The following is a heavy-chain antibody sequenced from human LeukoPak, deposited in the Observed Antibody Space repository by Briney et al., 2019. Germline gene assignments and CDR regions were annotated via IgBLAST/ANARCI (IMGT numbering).Heavy chain of an antibody. CDR2: IYHSGIT. J-gene: IGHJ5*02. CDR1: GYSISSHY. CDR3: ARTVVAATNWFDP. V-gene: IGHV4-38-2*01. D-gene: IGHD2-15*01. Sequence: SETLSLTCGVSGYSISSHYWGWIRQPPGKGLEWIGPIYHSGITYYNPSLKSRVTISVDTSKNQFSLKLSSVTAADTAVYYCARTVVAATNWFDPWGQGTPVTVSS.